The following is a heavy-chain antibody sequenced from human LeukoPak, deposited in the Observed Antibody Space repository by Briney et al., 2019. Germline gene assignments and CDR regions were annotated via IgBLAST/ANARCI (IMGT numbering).Heavy chain of an antibody. J-gene: IGHJ5*02. Sequence: GASVKVSCKASGYTFTSYGISWVRQAPGQGLEWMGGIIPIFSTANYAQKFQGRVTITADKSTSTAYMELSSLRSEDTAVYYCARDLRIAVAGPGWFDPWGQGTLVTVSS. V-gene: IGHV1-69*06. D-gene: IGHD6-19*01. CDR2: IIPIFSTA. CDR3: ARDLRIAVAGPGWFDP. CDR1: GYTFTSYG.